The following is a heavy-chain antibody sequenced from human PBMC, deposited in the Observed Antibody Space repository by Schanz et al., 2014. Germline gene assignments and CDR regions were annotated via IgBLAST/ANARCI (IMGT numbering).Heavy chain of an antibody. V-gene: IGHV3-7*03. J-gene: IGHJ5*02. CDR1: GFTFGTFW. Sequence: EVQLVESGGGLLQPGGSLRLSCAASGFTFGTFWMSWVRQAPGKGLEWVANINQAGSDKSYVDSVKGRFTISRDNAKTSLYLQMNSLRAEDTALYYCAKDLNRVATAPQSWGQGTLVTVSS. CDR3: AKDLNRVATAPQS. D-gene: IGHD5-12*01. CDR2: INQAGSDK.